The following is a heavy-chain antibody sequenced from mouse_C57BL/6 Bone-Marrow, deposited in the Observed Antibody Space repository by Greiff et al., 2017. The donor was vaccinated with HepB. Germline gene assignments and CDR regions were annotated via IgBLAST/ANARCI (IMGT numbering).Heavy chain of an antibody. J-gene: IGHJ2*01. CDR2: IYPGDGDT. D-gene: IGHD1-1*01. V-gene: IGHV1-80*01. CDR3: ARSGPYYYGSWHY. CDR1: GYAFSSYW. Sequence: QVQLQQSGAELVKPGASVKISCKASGYAFSSYWMNWVKQRPGKGLEWIGQIYPGDGDTNYNGKFKGKATLTADKSSSTAYMQLSSLTSEDSAVYFCARSGPYYYGSWHYWGQGTTLTVSS.